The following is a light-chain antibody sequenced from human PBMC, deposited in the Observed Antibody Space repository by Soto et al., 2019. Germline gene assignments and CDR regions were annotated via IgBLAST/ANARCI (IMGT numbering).Light chain of an antibody. J-gene: IGKJ1*01. CDR2: GAS. CDR3: QQYAGSAT. Sequence: ENVLTQSPGTLSLSPEEKATLSCRASQSVNSNSLAWYQQRPGQAPRLLIYGASSRAIGIPDRFSGSGSGTDFTLTISRLEPEDFAVYYCQQYAGSATFGQGTKV. CDR1: QSVNSNS. V-gene: IGKV3-20*01.